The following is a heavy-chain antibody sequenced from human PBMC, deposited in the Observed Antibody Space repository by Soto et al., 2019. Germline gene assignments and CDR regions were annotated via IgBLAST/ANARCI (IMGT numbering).Heavy chain of an antibody. CDR1: GDSVSSNSVV. J-gene: IGHJ4*02. D-gene: IGHD3-10*02. V-gene: IGHV6-1*01. CDR2: TYYRSKWYY. Sequence: QVQLQQSGPGLVNPSQTLSLTCTISGDSVSSNSVVWNWIRQSPSRGLEWLGRTYYRSKWYYEFAEALKTPNALKPDNSNHQFPPALNSVTPEDPGGDYCGRRAFFLSPCSGFDSWGQGTPVTVSS. CDR3: GRRAFFLSPCSGFDS.